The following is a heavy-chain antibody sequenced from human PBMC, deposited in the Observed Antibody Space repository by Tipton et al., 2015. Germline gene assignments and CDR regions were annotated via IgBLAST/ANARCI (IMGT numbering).Heavy chain of an antibody. CDR3: VRRARRVGSHSYPSYFDY. CDR1: GYIFTSFW. J-gene: IGHJ4*02. CDR2: IYPGDSET. D-gene: IGHD1-26*01. Sequence: VQLVQSGAEVKKPGESLKISCKGSGYIFTSFWIGWVRQMPGKGLEWMGTIYPGDSETRYNPSFQGQVTISADKSITTAYLQWRSLKASDTAMYYCVRRARRVGSHSYPSYFDYWGQGTLVPVSS. V-gene: IGHV5-51*01.